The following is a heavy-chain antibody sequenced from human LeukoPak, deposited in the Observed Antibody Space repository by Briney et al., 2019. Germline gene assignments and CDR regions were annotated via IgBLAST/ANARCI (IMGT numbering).Heavy chain of an antibody. V-gene: IGHV3-23*01. CDR1: GFPFTNYW. J-gene: IGHJ4*02. D-gene: IGHD6-19*01. CDR3: AKPYRSGWYYFDS. CDR2: MSGSGGSA. Sequence: GGSLRLSCAVSGFPFTNYWMSWVRQAPGRGLEWVSGMSGSGGSAYYADSVKGRFIISRDNSENTLYLQMNTLRAEDTAVYFCAKPYRSGWYYFDSWGLGTPVTVSS.